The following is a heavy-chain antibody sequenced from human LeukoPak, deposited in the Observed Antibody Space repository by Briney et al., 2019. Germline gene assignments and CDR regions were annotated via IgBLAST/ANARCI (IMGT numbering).Heavy chain of an antibody. CDR3: ARDYKYAFDN. CDR2: IGIDSGNT. V-gene: IGHV3-11*06. J-gene: IGHJ4*02. D-gene: IGHD5-24*01. CDR1: GFWFSDYC. Sequence: GGSLRLSCAASGFWFSDYCMNWVRQAPGAGLEWISYIGIDSGNTNYADSVKGRFTISGDKAKNSLYLQMNSLRVEDTAVYYCARDYKYAFDNWGQGTLVTVSS.